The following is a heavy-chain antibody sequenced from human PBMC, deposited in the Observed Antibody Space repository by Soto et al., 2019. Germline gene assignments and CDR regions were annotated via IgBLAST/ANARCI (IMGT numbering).Heavy chain of an antibody. J-gene: IGHJ4*02. CDR2: INPNSGGT. Sequence: QVQLVQSGAEVKKPGASVKVSCKASGYTFTDDYLHWVRQAPGQGPEWMGWINPNSGGTNYAPKFRGWVTMTRDTSISTAYLELSRLKSDDTAGYYCARDRGLTGTTDYWGQGTLIIVSS. CDR1: GYTFTDDY. CDR3: ARDRGLTGTTDY. D-gene: IGHD1-7*01. V-gene: IGHV1-2*04.